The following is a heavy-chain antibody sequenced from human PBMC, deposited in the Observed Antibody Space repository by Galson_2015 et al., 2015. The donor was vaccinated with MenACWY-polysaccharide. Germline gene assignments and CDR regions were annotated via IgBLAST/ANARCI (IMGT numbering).Heavy chain of an antibody. J-gene: IGHJ4*02. CDR1: GFTFSGFR. D-gene: IGHD6-19*01. Sequence: SLRLSCAASGFTFSGFRMSWVRQAPGKGLEWVANIKQDGSEKYYVDSVKGRFTISRDNAKNSLYLQMNSLRAEDTAVYYCARYRDSSGRRFDYWGQGTLVTVSS. V-gene: IGHV3-7*01. CDR2: IKQDGSEK. CDR3: ARYRDSSGRRFDY.